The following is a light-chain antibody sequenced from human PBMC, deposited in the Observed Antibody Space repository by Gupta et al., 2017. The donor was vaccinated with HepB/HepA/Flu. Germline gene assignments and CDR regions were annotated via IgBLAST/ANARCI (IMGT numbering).Light chain of an antibody. J-gene: IGLJ2*01. V-gene: IGLV1-36*01. CDR2: SND. CDR3: ATLDDSLNGVI. CDR1: SSNTGNNA. Sequence: QSVLTQPPSVSAVPGQRVTISCSGSSSNTGNNAVNWYQQLPGAAPRLIIYSNDLQPSAVSDRFSGSKSGTSASLAISGLQAEDEGNYYCATLDDSLNGVIFGGGTQLTV.